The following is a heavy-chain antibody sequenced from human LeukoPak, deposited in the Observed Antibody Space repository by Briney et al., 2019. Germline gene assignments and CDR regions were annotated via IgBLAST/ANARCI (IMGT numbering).Heavy chain of an antibody. CDR1: GGSVRNYY. CDR3: ARWYDHGRYFDN. D-gene: IGHD1-14*01. V-gene: IGHV4-59*02. CDR2: TSDSGNT. Sequence: KPSETLSLTCSVTGGSVRNYYWNWMRQSPGKGLEWIGYTSDSGNTYYNPSLKSRVTMSVEVSKNQISLKVASATAADTAVYYCARWYDHGRYFDNWGRGTSVIVSS. J-gene: IGHJ4*02.